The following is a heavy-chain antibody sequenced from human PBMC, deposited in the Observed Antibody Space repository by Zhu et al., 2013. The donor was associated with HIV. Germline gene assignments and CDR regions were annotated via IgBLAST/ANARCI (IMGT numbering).Heavy chain of an antibody. CDR3: ARVGICSSTSCYMGALDY. CDR1: GGTFSSYA. J-gene: IGHJ4*02. D-gene: IGHD2-2*02. Sequence: QVQLVQSGAEVKKPGSSVKVSCKASGGTFSSYAIRWVRQAPGQGLEWMGGIIPIFGTANYAQKFQGRVTITADESTSTAYMELSSLRSEDTAVYYCARVGICSSTSCYMGALDYWGQGTPVTVSS. V-gene: IGHV1-69*01. CDR2: IIPIFGTA.